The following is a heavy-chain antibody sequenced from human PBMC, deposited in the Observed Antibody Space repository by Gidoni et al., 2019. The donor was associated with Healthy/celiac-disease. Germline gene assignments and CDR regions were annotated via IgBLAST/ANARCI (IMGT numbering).Heavy chain of an antibody. CDR2: ISGSGGST. CDR1: GCTFSSYA. CDR3: AKAKDGYNRYFDY. J-gene: IGHJ4*02. V-gene: IGHV3-23*01. D-gene: IGHD5-12*01. Sequence: EVQLLESGGGLVQPGGSLRLSCAASGCTFSSYAMSWVRQAPGKGLEWVSAISGSGGSTYYADSVKGRFTISRDNSKNTLYLQMNSLRAEDTAVYYCAKAKDGYNRYFDYWGQGTLVTVSS.